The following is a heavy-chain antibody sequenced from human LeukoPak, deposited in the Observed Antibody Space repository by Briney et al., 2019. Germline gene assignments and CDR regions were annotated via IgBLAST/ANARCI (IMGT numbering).Heavy chain of an antibody. V-gene: IGHV1-2*02. CDR3: ARSNDFWSGFTEPDYYGMDV. CDR2: INPNSGGT. Sequence: ASVKVSCKASGYTFTGYYMHWVRQAPGQGLEWMGWINPNSGGTNYAQKFQGRVTMTRDTSISTAYMELSRLRSDDTAVYYCARSNDFWSGFTEPDYYGMDVWGQGTTVTVSS. D-gene: IGHD3-3*01. CDR1: GYTFTGYY. J-gene: IGHJ6*02.